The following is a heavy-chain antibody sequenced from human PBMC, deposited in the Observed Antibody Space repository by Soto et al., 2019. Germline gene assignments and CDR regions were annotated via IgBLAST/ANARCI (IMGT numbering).Heavy chain of an antibody. V-gene: IGHV3-23*01. D-gene: IGHD2-21*02. Sequence: DVQLLESGGGLVQPGGSLRLSCAASGFSFSKYAMIWVRQAPGKGQEWVSGITGSGGTIEYAASVKGRFTISRDNSKNTEYLQMNSLRAEDTAMYYCAKDAVYGDGLWLVADWGQGTLVTVS. CDR3: AKDAVYGDGLWLVAD. CDR1: GFSFSKYA. J-gene: IGHJ4*02. CDR2: ITGSGGTI.